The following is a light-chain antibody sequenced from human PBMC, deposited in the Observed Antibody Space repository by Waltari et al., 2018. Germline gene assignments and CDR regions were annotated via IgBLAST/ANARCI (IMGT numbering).Light chain of an antibody. CDR1: QNVLYSSNNKNY. CDR2: WAS. Sequence: DIVMTWATDSLAVSLGEGDTISCKSSQNVLYSSNNKNYLAWYQQKPGQPPKLLIYWASTRESGVPDRFSCSGSGTDFTLTICSLQAEDVAVYYCQQYFSTPRTFGQGTKVEIK. CDR3: QQYFSTPRT. J-gene: IGKJ1*01. V-gene: IGKV4-1*01.